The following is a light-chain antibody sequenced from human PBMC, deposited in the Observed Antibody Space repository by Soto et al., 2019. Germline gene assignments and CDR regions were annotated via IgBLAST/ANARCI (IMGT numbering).Light chain of an antibody. V-gene: IGKV1-5*03. Sequence: EIQMTPAPPTLSASVGESVTITCRASQSISPWLAWYQQKPGKAPKLLIYKASNVESGVPSRFSGSGSGTEFTLTISSLQPDDFATYYCQQYHSYPLTFGQGTRLEIK. CDR2: KAS. J-gene: IGKJ5*01. CDR3: QQYHSYPLT. CDR1: QSISPW.